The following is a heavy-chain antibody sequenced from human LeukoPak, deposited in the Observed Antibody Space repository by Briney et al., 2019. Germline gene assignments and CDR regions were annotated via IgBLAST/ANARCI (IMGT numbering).Heavy chain of an antibody. V-gene: IGHV1-2*02. Sequence: ASVMVSCKASGSTFTGYYLHWVRQAPGQGLEWMGWINPNSGGTNYAQKFQGRVTMTRVTSISTAYMELTRLTSDDTAVYYCARDQGNAYYFDYWGQGTLVTVSS. J-gene: IGHJ4*02. CDR1: GSTFTGYY. D-gene: IGHD4-23*01. CDR2: INPNSGGT. CDR3: ARDQGNAYYFDY.